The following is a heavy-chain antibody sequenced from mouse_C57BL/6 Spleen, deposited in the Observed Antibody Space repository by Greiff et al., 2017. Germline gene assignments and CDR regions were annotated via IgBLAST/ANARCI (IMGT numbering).Heavy chain of an antibody. D-gene: IGHD2-2*01. J-gene: IGHJ4*01. CDR1: GYTFTSYW. CDR2: IHPNSGST. Sequence: QVQLKQPGAELVKPGASVKLSCKASGYTFTSYWMHWVKQRPGQGLEWIGMIHPNSGSTNYNEKFKSKATLTVDKSSSTAYMQLSSLTSEDSAVYYCARRRTDGYDDAMDYWGQGTSVTVSS. CDR3: ARRRTDGYDDAMDY. V-gene: IGHV1-64*01.